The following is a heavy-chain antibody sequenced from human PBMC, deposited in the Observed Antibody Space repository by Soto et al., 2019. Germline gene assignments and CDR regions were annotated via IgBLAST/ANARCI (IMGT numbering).Heavy chain of an antibody. CDR3: ARVQGYFDY. J-gene: IGHJ4*02. V-gene: IGHV3-23*01. CDR2: ITLSGGNT. CDR1: GFTFSSYT. Sequence: EVQLLESGGDLVQPGGSLRLSCVASGFTFSSYTMSWVRQAPGKGLEWVSAITLSGGNTSFADSVKGRFTISRDNSKNTLYLQMNSPRAEDTAVYYCARVQGYFDYWGQGTLVTVSS.